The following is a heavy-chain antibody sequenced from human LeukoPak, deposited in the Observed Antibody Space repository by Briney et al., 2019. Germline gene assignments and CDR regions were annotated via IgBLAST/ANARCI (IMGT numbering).Heavy chain of an antibody. Sequence: SETLSLTCGVYDGSFSSYYWSWIRQPPGKGLEWIGEINHSGSTNYNPSLKSRLTISVDTSKNQFSLKLSSVTAADTAVYYCARDLAWLYYDSSGYRDAFDIWGQGTMVTVSS. J-gene: IGHJ3*02. V-gene: IGHV4-34*01. D-gene: IGHD3-22*01. CDR3: ARDLAWLYYDSSGYRDAFDI. CDR2: INHSGST. CDR1: DGSFSSYY.